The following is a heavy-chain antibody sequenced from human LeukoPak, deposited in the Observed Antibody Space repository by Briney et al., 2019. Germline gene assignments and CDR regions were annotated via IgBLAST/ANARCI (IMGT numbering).Heavy chain of an antibody. J-gene: IGHJ3*02. CDR1: GGTFSSCA. Sequence: SVKVSCKASGGTFSSCAISWVRQAPGQGLEWMGGIIPIFGTANYAQKFQGRVTITTDESTSTAYMELSSLRSEDTAVYYCARDPLCSGGSCYAFDIWGQGTMVTVSS. CDR2: IIPIFGTA. V-gene: IGHV1-69*05. D-gene: IGHD2-15*01. CDR3: ARDPLCSGGSCYAFDI.